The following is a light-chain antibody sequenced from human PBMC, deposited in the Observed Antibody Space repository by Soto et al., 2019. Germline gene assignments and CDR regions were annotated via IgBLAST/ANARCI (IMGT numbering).Light chain of an antibody. Sequence: QPVLTQSPSASASLGASVKLTCTLSSGHSSYAIAWHQQQPEKGPRYLMKLNSDGSHSKGDGISDRFSGSSSGAERYLTISSLQSEDEADYYCQTWGTDIVVFGGGTKLTVL. CDR2: LNSDGSH. CDR3: QTWGTDIVV. J-gene: IGLJ2*01. V-gene: IGLV4-69*01. CDR1: SGHSSYA.